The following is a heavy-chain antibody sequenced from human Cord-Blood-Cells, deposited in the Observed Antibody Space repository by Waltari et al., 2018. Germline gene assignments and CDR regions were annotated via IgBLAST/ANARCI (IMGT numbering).Heavy chain of an antibody. J-gene: IGHJ3*02. CDR2: FDPEDGET. CDR3: ATDPLRWYDAFDI. CDR1: GSTLTELS. Sequence: QVQLVQSGAEVKKPGASVKVSCKVSGSTLTELSMHWVRQAPGKGLEWMGGFDPEDGETIDAQKVQGRVTMTEETSTDTAYMELSSLRSEDTAVYYCATDPLRWYDAFDIWGQGTMVTVSS. D-gene: IGHD6-13*01. V-gene: IGHV1-24*01.